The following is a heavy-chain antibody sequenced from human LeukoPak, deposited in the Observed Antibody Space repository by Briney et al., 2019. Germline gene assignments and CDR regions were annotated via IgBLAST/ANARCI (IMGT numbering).Heavy chain of an antibody. V-gene: IGHV1-69*13. J-gene: IGHJ6*03. CDR2: IIPIFGTA. CDR3: ARGGDPYYYYMDV. D-gene: IGHD4-17*01. CDR1: GGTFSSYA. Sequence: ASVKLSCKASGGTFSSYAISWVRQAPGQGLEWMGGIIPIFGTANYAQKFQGRVTITADESTSTAYMELSSLRSEDTAVYYCARGGDPYYYYMDVWGKGTTVTVSS.